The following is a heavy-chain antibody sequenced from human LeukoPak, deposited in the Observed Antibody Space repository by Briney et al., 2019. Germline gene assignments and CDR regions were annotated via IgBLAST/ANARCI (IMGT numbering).Heavy chain of an antibody. D-gene: IGHD3-10*01. CDR3: ARVAGLGEMVRGVIISDWFDP. CDR1: GGYVSSGSYY. Sequence: SETLSLTCTVSGGYVSSGSYYWSWIRQPPGKGLEWIGYFYYSGSTNYNPSLKSRVTMSVDTSKNQFSLKLSSVTAADTAVYYCARVAGLGEMVRGVIISDWFDPWGQGTLVTVSS. CDR2: FYYSGST. V-gene: IGHV4-61*01. J-gene: IGHJ5*02.